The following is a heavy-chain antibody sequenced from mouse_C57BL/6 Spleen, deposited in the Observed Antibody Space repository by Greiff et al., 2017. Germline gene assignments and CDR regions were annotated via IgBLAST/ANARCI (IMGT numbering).Heavy chain of an antibody. D-gene: IGHD2-4*01. V-gene: IGHV3-6*01. Sequence: EVQLVESGPGLVKPSQSLSLTCSVTGYSITSGYYWTWIRQFPGNKLEWMGYISYDGSHNYNPSLKNRISITRDTSNNQFFLKLNSVTTEDTATYYWARDEGYDYDSWFAYWGQGTLGTVSA. J-gene: IGHJ3*01. CDR3: ARDEGYDYDSWFAY. CDR1: GYSITSGYY. CDR2: ISYDGSH.